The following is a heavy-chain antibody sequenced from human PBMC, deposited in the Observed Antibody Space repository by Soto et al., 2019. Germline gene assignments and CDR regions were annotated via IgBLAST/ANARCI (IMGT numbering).Heavy chain of an antibody. CDR2: IYYSGST. J-gene: IGHJ6*02. CDR1: GGSISSGDYY. D-gene: IGHD3-16*01. CDR3: ARERDFGPYYYYGMDV. V-gene: IGHV4-30-4*01. Sequence: NPSETLSLTCTVSGGSISSGDYYWSWIRQPPGKGLEWIGYIYYSGSTYYNPSLKSRVTISVDTSKNQFSLKLSSVTAADTAVYYCARERDFGPYYYYGMDVWGQGTTVTVSS.